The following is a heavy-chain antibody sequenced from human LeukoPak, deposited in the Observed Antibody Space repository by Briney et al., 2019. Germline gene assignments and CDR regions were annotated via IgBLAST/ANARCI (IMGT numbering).Heavy chain of an antibody. Sequence: QPGGSLRLSCVASGFTFNKYGVHWVRQAPGKGLEWVAVIWFDGSYEYYGDSVKGRLAISRDNAKNTVNLQMNSLRVEDTAVYYCARDGSGLAVRGWLDSWGQGTLVTVSS. J-gene: IGHJ5*01. CDR2: IWFDGSYE. CDR3: ARDGSGLAVRGWLDS. CDR1: GFTFNKYG. V-gene: IGHV3-33*01. D-gene: IGHD3-10*01.